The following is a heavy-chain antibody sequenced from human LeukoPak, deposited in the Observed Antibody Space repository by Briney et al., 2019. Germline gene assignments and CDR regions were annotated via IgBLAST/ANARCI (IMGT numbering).Heavy chain of an antibody. J-gene: IGHJ4*02. D-gene: IGHD6-6*01. Sequence: GGSLRLSCAASGFTFSSYAMNWVRQAPGKGLEWVSSISSSSSYIYYADSVKGRFTISRDNAKNSLYLQMNSLRAEDTAVYYCARDSGVSSSFDYWGQGTLVTVSS. CDR1: GFTFSSYA. CDR2: ISSSSSYI. CDR3: ARDSGVSSSFDY. V-gene: IGHV3-21*01.